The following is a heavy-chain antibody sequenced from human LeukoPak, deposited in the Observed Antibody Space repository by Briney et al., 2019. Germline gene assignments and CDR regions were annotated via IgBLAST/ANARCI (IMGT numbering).Heavy chain of an antibody. D-gene: IGHD1-1*01. V-gene: IGHV3-33*01. J-gene: IGHJ4*02. CDR2: IWYDGGNK. CDR3: ARDPFTGY. CDR1: GFTFSNYG. Sequence: GGSLRLSCAASGFTFSNYGMHWVRQAPGKGLEWVSVIWYDGGNKYYADSVKGRFIIFRDNSKNMLYLQMNNLRAEDTAVYYCARDPFTGYWGQGTLVTVSS.